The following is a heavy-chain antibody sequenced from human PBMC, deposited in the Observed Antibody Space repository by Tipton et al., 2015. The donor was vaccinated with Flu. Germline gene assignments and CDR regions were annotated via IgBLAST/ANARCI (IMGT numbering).Heavy chain of an antibody. Sequence: QLVQSGGGVVQPGRSLRLSCAASGFTFSSYGMHWVRQAPGKGLEWVAVISYDGSNKYYADSVKGRFTISRDNSKNTLYLQMNSLRAEDTAVYYCAKSYCGGDCPPKYYYYGMDVWGQGTTVTVSS. V-gene: IGHV3-30*18. CDR2: ISYDGSNK. D-gene: IGHD2-21*01. CDR3: AKSYCGGDCPPKYYYYGMDV. J-gene: IGHJ6*02. CDR1: GFTFSSYG.